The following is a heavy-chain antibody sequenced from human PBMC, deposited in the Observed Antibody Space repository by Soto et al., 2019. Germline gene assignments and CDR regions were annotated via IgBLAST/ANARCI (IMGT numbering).Heavy chain of an antibody. Sequence: QVQLQQWGAGLLKPSETLSLTCAVYGGSFSGYYWNWIRQPPGKGLEWIGEINHSGSTNYNPSLKSPVTLSVDTSKNQFSLKLSSVTAADTALYYCARGCETARFGDVWGKGTTVTVSS. V-gene: IGHV4-34*01. CDR1: GGSFSGYY. J-gene: IGHJ6*04. CDR2: INHSGST. CDR3: ARGCETARFGDV. D-gene: IGHD6-6*01.